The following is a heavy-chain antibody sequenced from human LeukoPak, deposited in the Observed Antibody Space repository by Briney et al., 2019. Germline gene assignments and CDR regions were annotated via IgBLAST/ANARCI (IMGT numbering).Heavy chain of an antibody. CDR3: ATVETTYYYDY. CDR1: GGTFISYA. V-gene: IGHV1-69*04. J-gene: IGHJ4*02. CDR2: IIPILGIA. D-gene: IGHD1/OR15-1a*01. Sequence: GASVKVSCKASGGTFISYAISWVRQAPGQGLEWMGRIIPILGIANYAQKFQGRVTITADKSTSTAYMELSSLRSEDTAVYYCATVETTYYYDYWGQGTLVTVSS.